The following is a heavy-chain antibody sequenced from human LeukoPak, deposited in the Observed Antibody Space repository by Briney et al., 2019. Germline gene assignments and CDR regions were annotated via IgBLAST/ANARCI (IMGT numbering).Heavy chain of an antibody. CDR1: GGSISSYY. J-gene: IGHJ4*02. Sequence: SETLSLTCTVSGGSISSYYWSWIRQPPGKGLEWIGYIHYSGSTNYNPSLRSRVTMSLDTFKKQFSLKLSSVTAADTAVCYCAREGGNRDYDYWGQGTLVTVSS. CDR2: IHYSGST. V-gene: IGHV4-59*01. D-gene: IGHD3-16*01. CDR3: AREGGNRDYDY.